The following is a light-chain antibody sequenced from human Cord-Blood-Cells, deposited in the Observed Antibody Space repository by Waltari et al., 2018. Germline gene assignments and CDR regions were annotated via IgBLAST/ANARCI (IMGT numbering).Light chain of an antibody. V-gene: IGLV1-40*01. CDR1: SPNIGAGYA. CDR2: GNS. Sequence: QSVLTQPPSVSGAPGQRVTIPRPGSSPNIGAGYAVPRYQQLPGTAPKLLIYGNSNRPSGVPDRFSGSKSGTSASLAITGLQAEDEADYYCQSYDSSLSGSVFGGGTKLTVL. J-gene: IGLJ2*01. CDR3: QSYDSSLSGSV.